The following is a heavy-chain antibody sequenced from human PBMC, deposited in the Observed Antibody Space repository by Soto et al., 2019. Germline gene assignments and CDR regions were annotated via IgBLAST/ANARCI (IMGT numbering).Heavy chain of an antibody. CDR2: ISYDGSNK. D-gene: IGHD3-10*01. CDR1: GFTFSSYG. V-gene: IGHV3-30*18. Sequence: QVQLVESGGGVVQPGRSLRLSCAASGFTFSSYGMHWVRQAPGKGLEWVAVISYDGSNKYYADSVKGRFTISRDNSKNXLYLQMSSVRAEDTAVYYCAKGLWFGELPFDAFDIWGQGTMVTVSS. CDR3: AKGLWFGELPFDAFDI. J-gene: IGHJ3*02.